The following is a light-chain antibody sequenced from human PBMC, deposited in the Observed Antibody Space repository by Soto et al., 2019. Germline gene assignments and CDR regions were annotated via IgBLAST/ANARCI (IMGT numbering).Light chain of an antibody. CDR3: QQRSNWEIT. V-gene: IGKV3-11*01. CDR1: QSVGSY. CDR2: DAS. J-gene: IGKJ5*01. Sequence: SPATLSLSPGERATLSCRASQSVGSYLAWYQQKPGQAPRLLIYDASNRATGIPARFSGSGSGTDFTLTISSLEPEDFAVYYCQQRSNWEITFGQGTRLEIK.